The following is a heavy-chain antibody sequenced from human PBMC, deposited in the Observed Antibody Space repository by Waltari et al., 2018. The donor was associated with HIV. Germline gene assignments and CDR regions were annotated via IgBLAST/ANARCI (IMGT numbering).Heavy chain of an antibody. Sequence: EVQLVESGGGLVKPGGSLRLSCAASGFTFSYARMSWVRQAPGKGLEWVGRIKSKTDGGTTDYAAPVNGRFTISRDDSKNTLYLQMNSLKTEDTAVYYCTTVGFQVWGSYRYGYYFDYWGQGTLVTVSS. D-gene: IGHD3-16*02. CDR1: GFTFSYAR. V-gene: IGHV3-15*01. CDR3: TTVGFQVWGSYRYGYYFDY. CDR2: IKSKTDGGTT. J-gene: IGHJ4*02.